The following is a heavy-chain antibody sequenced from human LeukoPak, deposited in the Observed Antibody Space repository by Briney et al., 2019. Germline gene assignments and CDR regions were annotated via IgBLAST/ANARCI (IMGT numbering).Heavy chain of an antibody. Sequence: TLSLTCTVSGGSISSGDYYWSWIRQPPGKALEWLALIYWDDDKRYSPSLKSRLTITKDTSKNQVVLTMTNMDPVDTATYYCALVDSITMIVVVDHWFDPWGQGTLVTVSS. CDR3: ALVDSITMIVVVDHWFDP. D-gene: IGHD3-22*01. J-gene: IGHJ5*02. CDR2: IYWDDDK. V-gene: IGHV2-5*08. CDR1: GGSISSGDYY.